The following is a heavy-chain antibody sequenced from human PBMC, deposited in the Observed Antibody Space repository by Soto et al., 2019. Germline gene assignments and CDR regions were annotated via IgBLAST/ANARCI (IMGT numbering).Heavy chain of an antibody. CDR1: GYTFTSYG. CDR2: ISAYNGNT. CDR3: ARAVAVAGMSEDAFDI. D-gene: IGHD6-19*01. Sequence: ASVKVSCKASGYTFTSYGISWVRQAPGQGLEWMGWISAYNGNTNYAQKLQGRATMTTDTSTSTAYMELRSLRSDDTAVYYCARAVAVAGMSEDAFDIWGQGTMLTVSS. J-gene: IGHJ3*02. V-gene: IGHV1-18*01.